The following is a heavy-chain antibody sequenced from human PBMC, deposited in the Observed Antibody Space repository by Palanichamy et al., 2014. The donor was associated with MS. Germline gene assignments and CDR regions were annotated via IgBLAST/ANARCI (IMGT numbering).Heavy chain of an antibody. D-gene: IGHD3-22*01. CDR1: GGSISRSTYY. Sequence: QLQLQESGPALVKPSETLSLTCTVSGGSISRSTYYWGWIRQPPGKGLEWIGSIYYSGSSYYNPSLKSRVTISVDTSKNQFSLKLSSVTAADTAVYYCARLSTMIVGDIDYWGQGTLVTVSP. V-gene: IGHV4-39*01. J-gene: IGHJ4*02. CDR3: ARLSTMIVGDIDY. CDR2: IYYSGSS.